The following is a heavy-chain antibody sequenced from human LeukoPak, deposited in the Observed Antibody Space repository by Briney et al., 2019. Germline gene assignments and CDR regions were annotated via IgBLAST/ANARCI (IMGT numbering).Heavy chain of an antibody. Sequence: GGSLRLSCAASGFTFTTYNMNWVRQAPGTGLEWVSSITSSSSYTFYADSVKGRFTISRDNAKNSLYLQMNSLRAEDTAVYYCAREWELLTYFDYWGQGTLVTVSS. CDR3: AREWELLTYFDY. CDR1: GFTFTTYN. V-gene: IGHV3-21*01. J-gene: IGHJ4*02. CDR2: ITSSSSYT. D-gene: IGHD1-26*01.